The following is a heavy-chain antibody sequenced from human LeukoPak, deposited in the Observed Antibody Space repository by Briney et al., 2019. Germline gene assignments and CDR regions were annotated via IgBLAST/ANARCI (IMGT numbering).Heavy chain of an antibody. J-gene: IGHJ4*02. CDR2: MNPNSGNT. Sequence: ASVKVSCKASGGTFSSYAINWVRQATGQGLEWMGWMNPNSGNTGYAQKFQGRVTITRNTSISTAYMELSSLRSEDTAVYYCARARSIAARPLGYWGQGTLVTVSS. D-gene: IGHD6-6*01. CDR1: GGTFSSYA. V-gene: IGHV1-8*03. CDR3: ARARSIAARPLGY.